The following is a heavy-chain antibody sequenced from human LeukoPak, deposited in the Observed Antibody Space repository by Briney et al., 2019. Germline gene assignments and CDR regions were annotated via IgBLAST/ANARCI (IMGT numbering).Heavy chain of an antibody. J-gene: IGHJ6*03. V-gene: IGHV4-34*01. CDR2: INHSGST. CDR3: ARQRVYYYYYYMDV. Sequence: PSETLSLTCAVYGGSFSGYYWSWIRQPPGKGLEWIGEINHSGSTNYNPSLKSRVTISVDTSKIQFSLKLSSVTAADTAVYYCARQRVYYYYYYMDVWGKGTTVTVSS. CDR1: GGSFSGYY.